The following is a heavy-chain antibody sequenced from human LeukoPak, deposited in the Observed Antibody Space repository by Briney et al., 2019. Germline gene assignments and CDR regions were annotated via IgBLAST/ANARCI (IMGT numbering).Heavy chain of an antibody. CDR1: GGSISSFY. CDR3: ARDRWLGY. CDR2: IYYSGST. D-gene: IGHD5-18*01. Sequence: SETLSLTCTVSGGSISSFYWSCVRQPPGKGLEWIGYIYYSGSTNYSHSLKSRVTISVDTSKNQFSLKVSSVTAADTAVYYCARDRWLGYWGQGTLVTVSS. V-gene: IGHV4-59*01. J-gene: IGHJ4*02.